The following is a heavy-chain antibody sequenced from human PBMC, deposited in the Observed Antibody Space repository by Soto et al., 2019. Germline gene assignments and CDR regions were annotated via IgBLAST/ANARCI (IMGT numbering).Heavy chain of an antibody. CDR1: GGSISSGDYY. CDR2: IYYSWST. V-gene: IGHV4-30-4*01. D-gene: IGHD3-22*01. J-gene: IGHJ4*02. CDR3: ARENNYYDSSGYFGIDY. Sequence: PSETLPLTCTVSGGSISSGDYYCSWIRQPPGNGLEWIWYIYYSWSTYYNPSLKSRVTISVDTSNNQFSLKLSSVTAADTPVYYCARENNYYDSSGYFGIDYWGQGTMVTVSS.